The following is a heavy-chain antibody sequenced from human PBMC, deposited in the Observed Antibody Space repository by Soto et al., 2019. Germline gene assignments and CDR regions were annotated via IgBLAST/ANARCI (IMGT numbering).Heavy chain of an antibody. D-gene: IGHD2-2*01. V-gene: IGHV4-39*01. Sequence: SETLSLTCTVSGGSISSSSYYWGWIRQPPGKGLEWIGSIYYSGSTYYNPSLKSRVTISVDTSKNQFSLKVSSVTAADTAVYYCARLGGYCTITSCYGYSGMDVWGQGTTVTVS. CDR3: ARLGGYCTITSCYGYSGMDV. J-gene: IGHJ6*02. CDR2: IYYSGST. CDR1: GGSISSSSYY.